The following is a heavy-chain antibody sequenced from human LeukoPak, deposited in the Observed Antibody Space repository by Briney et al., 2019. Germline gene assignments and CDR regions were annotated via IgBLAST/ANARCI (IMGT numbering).Heavy chain of an antibody. D-gene: IGHD2-21*02. Sequence: GGSLRLSCAASGFTFSSAWMTWVRQAPGKGLEWVGRIKSKTDGGTTEFAAPVKGRFTISRDDSKNTLFLQMNSLRAEDTAVYYCAREPLGGVTFDYWGQGTLVTVSS. V-gene: IGHV3-15*01. CDR2: IKSKTDGGTT. CDR1: GFTFSSAW. CDR3: AREPLGGVTFDY. J-gene: IGHJ4*02.